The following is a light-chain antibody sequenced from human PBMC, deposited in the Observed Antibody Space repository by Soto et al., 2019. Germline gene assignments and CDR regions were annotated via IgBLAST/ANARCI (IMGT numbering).Light chain of an antibody. V-gene: IGLV2-14*01. J-gene: IGLJ2*01. CDR1: SSDVGGYNY. Sequence: QSALTQPASVSGSPGQSITISCTGTSSDVGGYNYVSWYPQHPGKAPKLMIYEVSNRPSGVSNRFSGSKSGNTASLNISGLQAEVEADYYCSSYTSSSTLVVFGGVTKLTVL. CDR2: EVS. CDR3: SSYTSSSTLVV.